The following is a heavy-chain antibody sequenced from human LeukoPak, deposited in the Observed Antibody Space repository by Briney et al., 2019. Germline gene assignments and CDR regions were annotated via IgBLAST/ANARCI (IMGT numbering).Heavy chain of an antibody. CDR3: AKEIHSSSWYGGDDY. D-gene: IGHD6-13*01. Sequence: GGSLRLSCAASGFTFSSYAMSWVRQAPGKGLEWVSAISGSGGSTYYADSVKGRFTISRDNSKNTLYPQMNSLRAEDTAVYYCAKEIHSSSWYGGDDYWGQGTLVTVSS. J-gene: IGHJ4*02. CDR1: GFTFSSYA. CDR2: ISGSGGST. V-gene: IGHV3-23*01.